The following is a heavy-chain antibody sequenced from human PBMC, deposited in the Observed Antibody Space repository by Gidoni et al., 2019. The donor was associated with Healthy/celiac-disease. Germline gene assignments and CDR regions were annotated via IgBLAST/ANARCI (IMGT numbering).Heavy chain of an antibody. D-gene: IGHD1-26*01. CDR3: AKSYSWERMTIVGATKRLYYYGMDV. V-gene: IGHV3-30*18. Sequence: QVQLVESGGGVVQPGRSLRLSCAASGFTFSSYGMPWVRQAPGKGLEWVAVISYDGSNKYYADSVKGRFTISRENSKNTLYLQMNSLRAEDTAVYYCAKSYSWERMTIVGATKRLYYYGMDVWGQGTTVTVSS. J-gene: IGHJ6*02. CDR2: ISYDGSNK. CDR1: GFTFSSYG.